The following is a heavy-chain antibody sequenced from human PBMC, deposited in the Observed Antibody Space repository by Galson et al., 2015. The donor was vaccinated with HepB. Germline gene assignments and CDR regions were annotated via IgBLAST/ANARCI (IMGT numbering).Heavy chain of an antibody. Sequence: CAISGDSVSSNSAAWNWIRQSPSRGLEWLGRTYYRSKWYNDYAVSVKSRITINPDTSKNQFSLQLNSVTPEDTAVYYCARDKVPAASGYYYYYYGMDVWGQGTTVTVSS. CDR1: GDSVSSNSAA. V-gene: IGHV6-1*01. D-gene: IGHD2-2*01. CDR3: ARDKVPAASGYYYYYYGMDV. CDR2: TYYRSKWYN. J-gene: IGHJ6*02.